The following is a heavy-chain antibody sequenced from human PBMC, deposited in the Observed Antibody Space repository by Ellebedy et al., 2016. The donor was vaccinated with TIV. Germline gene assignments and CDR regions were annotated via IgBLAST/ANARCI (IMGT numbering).Heavy chain of an antibody. CDR3: ARVGCSSTSCLYYYGMDV. V-gene: IGHV1-69*13. J-gene: IGHJ6*02. CDR1: GGTFSSYA. Sequence: AASVKVSCKASGGTFSSYAISWVRQAPGQGLEWMGGIIPIFGTANYAQKFQGRVTITADESTSTAYMELSSLRSEDTAVYYCARVGCSSTSCLYYYGMDVWGQGTTVTVSS. CDR2: IIPIFGTA. D-gene: IGHD2-2*01.